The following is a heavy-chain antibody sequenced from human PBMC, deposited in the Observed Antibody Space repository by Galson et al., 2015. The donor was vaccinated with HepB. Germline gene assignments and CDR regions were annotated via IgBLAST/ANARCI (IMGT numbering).Heavy chain of an antibody. Sequence: ETLSLTCAVYGGSFSGYFWSWIRQPPGKGLEWIGYIYYSGSTNYKPSLKSRVTISVDTSKNQFSLKLSSVTAADTAVYYCAKSSGYSDEAFDIWGQGTMVTVSS. CDR3: AKSSGYSDEAFDI. CDR2: IYYSGST. D-gene: IGHD3-22*01. CDR1: GGSFSGYF. J-gene: IGHJ3*02. V-gene: IGHV4-59*01.